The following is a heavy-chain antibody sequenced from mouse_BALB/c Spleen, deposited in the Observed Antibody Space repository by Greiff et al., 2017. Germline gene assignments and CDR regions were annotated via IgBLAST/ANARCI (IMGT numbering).Heavy chain of an antibody. CDR2: ISSGGSYT. Sequence: EVQLVESGGGLVKPGESLKLSCAASGFTFSSYAMSWVRQSPEKRLEWVAEISSGGSYTYYPDTVTGRFTISRDNAKNTLYLEMSSLRSEDTAMYYCARAITTVVARDAMDYWGQGTSVTVSS. J-gene: IGHJ4*01. CDR3: ARAITTVVARDAMDY. CDR1: GFTFSSYA. D-gene: IGHD1-1*01. V-gene: IGHV5-9-4*01.